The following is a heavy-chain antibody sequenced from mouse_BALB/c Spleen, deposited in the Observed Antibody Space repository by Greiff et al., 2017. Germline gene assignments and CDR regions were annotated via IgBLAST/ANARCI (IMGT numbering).Heavy chain of an antibody. Sequence: EVQRVESGPSLVKPSQTLSLTCSVTGDSITSGYWNWIRKFPGNKLEYMGYISYSGSTYYNPSLKSRISITRDTSKNQYYLQLNSVTTEDTATYYCARYPYYYGSSYAMDYWGQGTSVTVSS. D-gene: IGHD1-1*01. CDR1: GDSITSGY. CDR3: ARYPYYYGSSYAMDY. CDR2: ISYSGST. J-gene: IGHJ4*01. V-gene: IGHV3-8*02.